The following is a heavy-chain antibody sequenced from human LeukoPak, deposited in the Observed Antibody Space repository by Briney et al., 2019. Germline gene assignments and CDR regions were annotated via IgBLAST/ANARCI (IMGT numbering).Heavy chain of an antibody. CDR2: IFYSGST. CDR3: ARDGLSYTNPNNWFDP. D-gene: IGHD2-2*02. CDR1: GGSISGYY. Sequence: SETLSLTCTVSGGSISGYYWSWIRQPPGKGLEWIGYIFYSGSTNYNPSLKSLVTISVDTSKNQFSLKLSSVTAADTAVYYCARDGLSYTNPNNWFDPWGQGTLVTVSS. V-gene: IGHV4-59*01. J-gene: IGHJ5*02.